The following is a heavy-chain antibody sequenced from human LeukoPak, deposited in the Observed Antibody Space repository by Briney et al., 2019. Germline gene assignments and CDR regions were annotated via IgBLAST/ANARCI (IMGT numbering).Heavy chain of an antibody. V-gene: IGHV4-34*01. CDR1: GGSFSGYY. J-gene: IGHJ5*02. CDR2: INHSGST. D-gene: IGHD2-15*01. CDR3: ARVVDWFDP. Sequence: PSETLSLTCAVYGGSFSGYYWSWIRQPPGKGLEWIGEINHSGSTNYNPSLKSRVTISVDTSKDQFSLKLSSVTAADTAVYYCARVVDWFDPWGQGTLVTVSS.